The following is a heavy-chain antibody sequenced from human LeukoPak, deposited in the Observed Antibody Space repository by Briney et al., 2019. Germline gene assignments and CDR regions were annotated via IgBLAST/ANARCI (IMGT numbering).Heavy chain of an antibody. CDR1: GGSISSYY. CDR3: ARVDYYDSSGYRPGVDH. D-gene: IGHD3-22*01. V-gene: IGHV4-4*07. Sequence: SETLSLTCTVSGGSISSYYWSWIRQPAGKGMEWIGRIYSSGSTNYNPSLKSRVTMSVDTSKNQFSLKLSSVTAADTAVYYCARVDYYDSSGYRPGVDHWGQGTLVTVSS. J-gene: IGHJ4*02. CDR2: IYSSGST.